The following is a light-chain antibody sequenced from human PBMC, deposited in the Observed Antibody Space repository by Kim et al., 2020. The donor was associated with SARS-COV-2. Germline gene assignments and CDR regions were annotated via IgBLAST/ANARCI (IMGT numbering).Light chain of an antibody. J-gene: IGLJ2*01. CDR3: QVWDNSADVVI. CDR1: IIESKS. V-gene: IGLV3-21*02. CDR2: DDI. Sequence: APGETASILWGGNIIESKSVHWYQQRPGQAPVLVVYDDITRPSGIPERLSGSRSGNTATLTISAVEVGDEADYYCQVWDNSADVVIFGGGTQLTVL.